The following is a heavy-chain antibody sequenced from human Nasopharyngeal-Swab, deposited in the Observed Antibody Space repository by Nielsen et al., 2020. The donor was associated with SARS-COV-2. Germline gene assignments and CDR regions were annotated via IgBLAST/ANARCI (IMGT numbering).Heavy chain of an antibody. Sequence: GESLKISCAASGFTFSDYYMSWIRQAPGKGLERVSYISSSGSTIYYADSVKGRFTISRDNAKNSLYLQMNSLRAEDTAVYYCARSNGDDYGDPQESYYFDYWGQGTLVNVSS. J-gene: IGHJ4*02. D-gene: IGHD4-17*01. CDR1: GFTFSDYY. CDR3: ARSNGDDYGDPQESYYFDY. CDR2: ISSSGSTI. V-gene: IGHV3-11*04.